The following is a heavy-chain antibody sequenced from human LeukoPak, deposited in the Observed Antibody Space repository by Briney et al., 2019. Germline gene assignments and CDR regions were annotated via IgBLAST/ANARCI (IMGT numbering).Heavy chain of an antibody. D-gene: IGHD3-10*01. CDR1: GFTFSSYG. CDR2: IRYDGSNK. CDR3: AKLGQKWFGELLSGYFDY. V-gene: IGHV3-30*02. Sequence: GGSLRLSCAASGFTFSSYGMHWVRQAPGKGLEWVAFIRYDGSNKYYADSVKGRFTISRDNSKNTLYLQMNSLRAEDTAVYYCAKLGQKWFGELLSGYFDYWGQGTLVTVSS. J-gene: IGHJ4*02.